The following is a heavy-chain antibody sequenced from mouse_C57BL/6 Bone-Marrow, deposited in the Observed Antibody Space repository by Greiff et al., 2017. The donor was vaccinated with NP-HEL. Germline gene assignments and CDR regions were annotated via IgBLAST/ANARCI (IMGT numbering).Heavy chain of an antibody. V-gene: IGHV5-4*01. J-gene: IGHJ2*01. CDR3: ARDSITTVVPGNFDY. CDR2: ISDGGSYT. D-gene: IGHD1-1*01. CDR1: GFTFSSYA. Sequence: DVMLVESGGGLVKPGGSLKLSCAASGFTFSSYAMSWVRQTPEKRLEWVATISDGGSYTYYPDNVKGRFTISRDNAKNNLYLQMSHLKSEDTAMYYCARDSITTVVPGNFDYWGQGTTLTVSS.